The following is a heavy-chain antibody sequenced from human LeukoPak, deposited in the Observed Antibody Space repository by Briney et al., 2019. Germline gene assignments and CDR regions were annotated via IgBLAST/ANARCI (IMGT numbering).Heavy chain of an antibody. Sequence: GGSLRLSCAASGFTFDDYEMSWVRQAPGKGLEWVSYISSSAETIYYADSVKGRFTISRDNAKNSLYLQMNSLRAEDTAVYYCARKRIRGLDYWGQGTLVTVPS. CDR1: GFTFDDYE. CDR3: ARKRIRGLDY. D-gene: IGHD3-10*01. CDR2: ISSSAETI. J-gene: IGHJ4*02. V-gene: IGHV3-48*03.